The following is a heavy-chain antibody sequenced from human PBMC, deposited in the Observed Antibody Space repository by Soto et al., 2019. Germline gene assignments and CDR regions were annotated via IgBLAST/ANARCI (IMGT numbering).Heavy chain of an antibody. Sequence: GASVKVSCKASGYTFTSYGISWVRQAPGQGLEWMGWISAYNGNTNYAQKLQGRVTMTTDTSTSTAYMELRSLRSDDTAVYYCARVPRIFGVVIRLRVFDYWGQGTLVTVSS. V-gene: IGHV1-18*01. CDR3: ARVPRIFGVVIRLRVFDY. D-gene: IGHD3-3*01. CDR1: GYTFTSYG. CDR2: ISAYNGNT. J-gene: IGHJ4*02.